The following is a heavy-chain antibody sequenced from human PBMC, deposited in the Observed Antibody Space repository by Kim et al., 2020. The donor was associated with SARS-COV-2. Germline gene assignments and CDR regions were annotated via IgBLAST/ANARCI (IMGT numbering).Heavy chain of an antibody. CDR3: AKVTTSTAPFYDY. V-gene: IGHV3-23*01. CDR2: ISASGGDT. J-gene: IGHJ4*01. CDR1: GFTFSSYA. Sequence: GGSLRLSCAASGFTFSSYALSWVRQAPGKGLEWVSRISASGGDTYYADSVQGRFTISRDNSKNALNLEMNSLRAEDTALYYCAKVTTSTAPFYDYSCYGT. D-gene: IGHD1-1*01.